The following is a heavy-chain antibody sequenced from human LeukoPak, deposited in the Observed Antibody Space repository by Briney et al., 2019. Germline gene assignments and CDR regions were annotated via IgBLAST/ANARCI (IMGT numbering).Heavy chain of an antibody. V-gene: IGHV3-30-3*01. Sequence: GGSLRLSCAASGFTFSSYAMHWVRQAPGKGLEWVAVISYDGSNKYYADSVKGRFTISRDNSKNTLYLQMNSLRAEDTAVYYCARGWYYYDSSGYSHFDYWGQGTLVTVSS. CDR3: ARGWYYYDSSGYSHFDY. CDR1: GFTFSSYA. D-gene: IGHD3-22*01. CDR2: ISYDGSNK. J-gene: IGHJ4*02.